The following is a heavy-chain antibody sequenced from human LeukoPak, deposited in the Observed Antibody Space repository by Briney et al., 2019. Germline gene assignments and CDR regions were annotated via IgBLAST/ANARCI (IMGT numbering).Heavy chain of an antibody. CDR1: GFTFSSYE. D-gene: IGHD5-24*01. CDR2: ISSSGSTI. J-gene: IGHJ4*02. CDR3: ARVPRDLPPYFDY. V-gene: IGHV3-48*03. Sequence: GGSLRLSCAASGFTFSSYEMNWVRQAPGKGLEWVSYISSSGSTIYYADSVKGRFTISRDNAKDSLYLQMNSLRAEDTAVYYCARVPRDLPPYFDYWGQGTLVTVSS.